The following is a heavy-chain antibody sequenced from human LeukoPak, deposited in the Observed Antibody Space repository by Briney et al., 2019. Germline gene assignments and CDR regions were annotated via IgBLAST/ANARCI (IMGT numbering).Heavy chain of an antibody. D-gene: IGHD3-22*01. Sequence: SETLSLTCTVSGASISSSTYYWGWIRQPPGKGLEWIGSIYYSGSTYYNPSLKSRVTISVDTSKNQFSLKLRSVAAADTAVYYCARVPEFGYSLTPAFDYWGQGTLVTVSS. CDR1: GASISSSTYY. J-gene: IGHJ4*02. CDR3: ARVPEFGYSLTPAFDY. CDR2: IYYSGST. V-gene: IGHV4-39*07.